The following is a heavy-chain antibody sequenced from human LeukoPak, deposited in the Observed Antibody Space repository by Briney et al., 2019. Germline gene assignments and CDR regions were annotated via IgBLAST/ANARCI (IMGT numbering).Heavy chain of an antibody. J-gene: IGHJ6*03. D-gene: IGHD6-6*01. CDR3: ARDSSPDALPYMDA. Sequence: SETLSLTCLVSGGSMKRSYWTWIRQAPGKGLEWIGNIDDSGNTNYSPSLKSRVTISLDTSKNQFSLGVTSVTAADRGLYFCARDSSPDALPYMDAWGKGTTVTVSS. V-gene: IGHV4-59*01. CDR1: GGSMKRSY. CDR2: IDDSGNT.